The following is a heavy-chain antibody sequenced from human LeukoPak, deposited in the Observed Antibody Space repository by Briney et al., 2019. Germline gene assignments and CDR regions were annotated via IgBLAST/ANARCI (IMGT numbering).Heavy chain of an antibody. CDR2: IYTSGST. CDR1: GGSISSGSYF. Sequence: PSETLSLTCTVSGGSISSGSYFWSWIRQPAGKGLEWIGRIYTSGSTNYNPSLKSRVTISVDTSKNQFSLKLSSVTAADTAVYYCASDRIEVDAFDIWGQGTMVTVSS. CDR3: ASDRIEVDAFDI. V-gene: IGHV4-61*02. J-gene: IGHJ3*02. D-gene: IGHD2-15*01.